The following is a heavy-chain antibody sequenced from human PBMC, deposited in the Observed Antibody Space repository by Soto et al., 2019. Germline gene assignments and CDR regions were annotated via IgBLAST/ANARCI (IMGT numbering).Heavy chain of an antibody. CDR3: ARGRRGATTGDY. CDR1: GYTFTSYS. CDR2: ISPCNGNT. Sequence: QVQLVQSGGRVKKPGASVKVSCKASGYTFTSYSLNWVRQVPGHGLEWMGWISPCNGNTEYAQKFQGRVTMTTDSSTSTAYMELRSLKSHDTAVYYCARGRRGATTGDYWGRGTLVTVSS. D-gene: IGHD1-26*01. V-gene: IGHV1-18*01. J-gene: IGHJ4*02.